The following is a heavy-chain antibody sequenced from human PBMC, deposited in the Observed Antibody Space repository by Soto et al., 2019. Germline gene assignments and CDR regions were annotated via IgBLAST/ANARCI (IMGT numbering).Heavy chain of an antibody. CDR3: TTDMYNSPSVFDY. CDR2: IKSKTDGGTT. CDR1: GFTFSNAW. V-gene: IGHV3-15*07. J-gene: IGHJ4*02. Sequence: GGSLRLSCAASGFTFSNAWMNWVHQAPGKGLEWVGRIKSKTDGGTTDYAAPVKGRFTISRDDSKNTLYLQMNSLKTEDTAVYYCTTDMYNSPSVFDYWGQGTLVTVSS. D-gene: IGHD1-1*01.